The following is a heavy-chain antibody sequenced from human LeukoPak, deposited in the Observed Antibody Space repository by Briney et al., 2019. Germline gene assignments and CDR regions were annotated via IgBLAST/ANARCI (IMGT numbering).Heavy chain of an antibody. D-gene: IGHD4-23*01. J-gene: IGHJ4*02. CDR1: RFTFSSYA. CDR3: AKWSPFGGNPGY. V-gene: IGHV3-23*01. CDR2: ISGNGGST. Sequence: GGSLRLSCAASRFTFSSYAMSWVRQAPGEGLEWVSAISGNGGSTYHADSVKGRFTISRDNSKNTLYLHMNSLRAEDTAVYYCAKWSPFGGNPGYWGQGTLVTVSS.